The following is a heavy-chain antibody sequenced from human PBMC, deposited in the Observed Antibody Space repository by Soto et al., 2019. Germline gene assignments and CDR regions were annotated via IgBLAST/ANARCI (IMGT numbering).Heavy chain of an antibody. D-gene: IGHD5-18*01. CDR1: GYTFTNND. J-gene: IGHJ5*02. V-gene: IGHV1-8*01. CDR2: TDPGSGDT. CDR3: ARMASFGSLNWFDP. Sequence: ASVKVSCKASGYTFTNNDVTWVRQATGQGLEWMGWTDPGSGDTGYAQKFQGRVTMTRNISIATAYMELSSLRSEDTAVYYCARMASFGSLNWFDPWGQGTLVTVSS.